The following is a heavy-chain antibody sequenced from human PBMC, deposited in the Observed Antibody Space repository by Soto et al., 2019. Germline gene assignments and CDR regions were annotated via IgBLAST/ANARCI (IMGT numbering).Heavy chain of an antibody. CDR1: GFTFNSYA. V-gene: IGHV3-23*01. CDR3: VRKYPGTRPFDY. CDR2: IGTDGNT. J-gene: IGHJ4*01. D-gene: IGHD2-2*01. Sequence: GGSLRLSCAASGFTFNSYAMNWVRQAPGKGLAWVSAIGTDGNTYYANSVKGRFTISRDNSRTTLYLQMNSLRVEDTALYYCVRKYPGTRPFDYWGQGTLVTVS.